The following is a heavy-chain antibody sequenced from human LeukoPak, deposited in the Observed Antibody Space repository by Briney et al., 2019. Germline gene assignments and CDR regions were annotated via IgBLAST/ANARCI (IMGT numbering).Heavy chain of an antibody. CDR3: ARSLWFGESYYMDV. J-gene: IGHJ6*03. V-gene: IGHV1-18*01. Sequence: ASVKVSCKASGYTFTSYGISWVRQAPGQGLEWMGWISAYNGNTNYAQKLQGRVTMTTDTSTSTAYMELRSLRSGDTVVYYCARSLWFGESYYMDVWGKGTTVTVSS. CDR2: ISAYNGNT. CDR1: GYTFTSYG. D-gene: IGHD3-10*01.